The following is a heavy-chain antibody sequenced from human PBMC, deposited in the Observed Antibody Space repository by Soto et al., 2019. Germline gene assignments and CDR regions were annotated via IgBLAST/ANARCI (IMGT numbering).Heavy chain of an antibody. CDR1: GYTFTGYY. D-gene: IGHD2-2*01. Sequence: QVPLVQSGAEVKKPGASVKVSCKASGYTFTGYYMHWVRQAPGQGLEWMGWINPNSGGTNYAQKFQGRVTMTRDTSISTAYMELSRLRSDDTAVYYCAREPANANIVVVPAAVDYWGQGTLVTVSS. J-gene: IGHJ4*02. CDR3: AREPANANIVVVPAAVDY. V-gene: IGHV1-2*02. CDR2: INPNSGGT.